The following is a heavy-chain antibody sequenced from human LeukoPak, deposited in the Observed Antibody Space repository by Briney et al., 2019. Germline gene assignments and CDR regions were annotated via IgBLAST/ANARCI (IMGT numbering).Heavy chain of an antibody. CDR2: MYYSGNT. J-gene: IGHJ4*02. V-gene: IGHV4-39*01. Sequence: SETLSLTCTVSGGSISNSSYYWGWLRQPPGKGLEWIVSMYYSGNTYYNPPLKSRANMSVDTSKNQFSLKLSAVTSADTAVYYCARHGRMGTINPSYWGQGTLVTVSS. CDR1: GGSISNSSYY. D-gene: IGHD5-24*01. CDR3: ARHGRMGTINPSY.